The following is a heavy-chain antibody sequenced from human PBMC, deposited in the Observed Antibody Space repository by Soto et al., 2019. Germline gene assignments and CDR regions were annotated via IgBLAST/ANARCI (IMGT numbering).Heavy chain of an antibody. Sequence: GGSLRLSCAASGFTFSSYGMHWVRQAPGKGLEWVAVISYDGSNKYYADSVKGRFTISRDNSKNTLYLQMNSLRAEDTAVYYCAKDRWLQPDYWGQGTRVTVSS. V-gene: IGHV3-30*18. D-gene: IGHD5-12*01. CDR1: GFTFSSYG. CDR3: AKDRWLQPDY. J-gene: IGHJ4*02. CDR2: ISYDGSNK.